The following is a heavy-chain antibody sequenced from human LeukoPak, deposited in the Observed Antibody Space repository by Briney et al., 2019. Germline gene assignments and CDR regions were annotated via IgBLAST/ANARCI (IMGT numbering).Heavy chain of an antibody. Sequence: ASVKVSCKASGYTFTNYGISWVRQAPGQGLEWMGWISAYNGNTNYAQKLQGRVTMTTDTSTSTAYMELRSLRSDDTAVYYCARDLKMGYNSGRYSWGTGSSNDYWGQGTLVTVSS. V-gene: IGHV1-18*01. CDR2: ISAYNGNT. CDR1: GYTFTNYG. J-gene: IGHJ4*02. D-gene: IGHD6-19*01. CDR3: ARDLKMGYNSGRYSWGTGSSNDY.